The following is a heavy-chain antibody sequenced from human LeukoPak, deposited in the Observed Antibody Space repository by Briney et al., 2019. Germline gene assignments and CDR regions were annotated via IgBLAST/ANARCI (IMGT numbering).Heavy chain of an antibody. CDR1: GGSISTSSYY. CDR3: ARHKMVRGIGYYYYMDV. J-gene: IGHJ6*03. CDR2: IYYNGST. V-gene: IGHV4-39*01. Sequence: PSETLSLTCTVSGGSISTSSYYWGWIRQPPGKGLQWIGRIYYNGSTYYNPSLKSRVIISVDTSKNQFSLKLSSVTAADTAVYYCARHKMVRGIGYYYYMDVWGKGTTVTISS. D-gene: IGHD3-10*01.